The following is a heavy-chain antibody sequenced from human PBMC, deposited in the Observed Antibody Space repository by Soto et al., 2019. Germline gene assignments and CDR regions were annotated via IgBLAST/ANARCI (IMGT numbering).Heavy chain of an antibody. Sequence: EVQLVESGGGLVQPGRSLRLSCAASGFTFDDYAMHWVRQAPGKGLEWVSGISWNSGSIGYADSVKGRFTISRDNAKNSRYLQMNSLRAEDTALYYCAKEGCSGGSCYTGWYFDLWGRGTLVTVSS. CDR2: ISWNSGSI. V-gene: IGHV3-9*01. CDR1: GFTFDDYA. CDR3: AKEGCSGGSCYTGWYFDL. D-gene: IGHD2-15*01. J-gene: IGHJ2*01.